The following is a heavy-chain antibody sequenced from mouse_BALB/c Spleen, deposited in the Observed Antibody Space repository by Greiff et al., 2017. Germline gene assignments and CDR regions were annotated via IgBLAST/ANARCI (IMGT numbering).Heavy chain of an antibody. D-gene: IGHD1-1*01. Sequence: VAPSQSLSITCTVSGFSLTSYGVPWVRQPPGKGLEWLGVIWAGGSTNYNSALMSRLSISKDNSKSQVFLKMNSLQTDDTAMYYCARVPYYYGSSSYYFDYWGQGTTLTVSS. CDR1: GFSLTSYG. J-gene: IGHJ2*01. CDR2: IWAGGST. CDR3: ARVPYYYGSSSYYFDY. V-gene: IGHV2-9*02.